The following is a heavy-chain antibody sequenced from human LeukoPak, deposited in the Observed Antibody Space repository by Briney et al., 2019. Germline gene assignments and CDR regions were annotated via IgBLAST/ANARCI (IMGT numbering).Heavy chain of an antibody. CDR1: GFTFSSYG. CDR3: ARDPSSGWYYFDY. Sequence: GGSLRLSCAASGFTFSSYGMHWVHQAPGKGLEWVAVIWYDGSNKYYADSVKGRFTISRDTSKNTLYLQMNSLRAEDTAVYYCARDPSSGWYYFDYWGQGTLVTVSS. D-gene: IGHD6-19*01. J-gene: IGHJ4*02. CDR2: IWYDGSNK. V-gene: IGHV3-33*01.